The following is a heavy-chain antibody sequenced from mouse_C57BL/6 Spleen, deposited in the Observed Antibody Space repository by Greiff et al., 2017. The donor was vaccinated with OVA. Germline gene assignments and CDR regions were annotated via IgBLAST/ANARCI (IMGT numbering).Heavy chain of an antibody. V-gene: IGHV1-59*01. CDR1: GYTFTSYW. D-gene: IGHD1-1*01. J-gene: IGHJ3*01. CDR3: ANYYGSSGAWFAY. Sequence: QVQLQQPGAELVRPGTSVKLSCKASGYTFTSYWMHWVKQRPGQGLEWIGVIDPSDSYTNYNQKFKGKATLTVDTSSSTAYMQLSSLTSEDSAVYYCANYYGSSGAWFAYWGQGTLVTVSA. CDR2: IDPSDSYT.